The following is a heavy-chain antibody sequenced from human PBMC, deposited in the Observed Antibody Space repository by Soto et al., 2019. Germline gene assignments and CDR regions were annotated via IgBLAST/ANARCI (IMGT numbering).Heavy chain of an antibody. CDR1: GFTFSGAW. J-gene: IGHJ6*02. CDR3: TTDRGPYGMDV. V-gene: IGHV3-15*01. Sequence: GGSLRLSCAVSGFTFSGAWMSWVRQAPGKGLEWVGRIKSKTDGGTTDYAAPVKGRFTISRDDSKNTLYLQMNSLKTEDTAVYYCTTDRGPYGMDVWGQGTTVTVSS. CDR2: IKSKTDGGTT.